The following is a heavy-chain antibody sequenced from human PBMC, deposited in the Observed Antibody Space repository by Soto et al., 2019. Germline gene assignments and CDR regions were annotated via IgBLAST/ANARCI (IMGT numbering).Heavy chain of an antibody. CDR3: ARDRAYYYYGMDV. J-gene: IGHJ6*02. CDR2: IYTSGST. CDR1: GGSISSYY. V-gene: IGHV4-4*07. Sequence: SETLSLTYTVSGGSISSYYWSWIRQPAGKGLEWIGRIYTSGSTNYNPSLKSRVTTSVDTSKNQFSLKLSSVTAADTAVYYCARDRAYYYYGMDVWGQGTTVTVSS.